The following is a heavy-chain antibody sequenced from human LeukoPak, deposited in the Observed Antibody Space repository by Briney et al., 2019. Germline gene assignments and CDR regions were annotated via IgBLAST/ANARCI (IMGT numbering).Heavy chain of an antibody. CDR1: GGTFISYA. CDR3: ARDHHSSGFLSRGDV. Sequence: ASVKVSCKASGGTFISYAISWVRQAPGQGLEWMGGIIPIFGTANYAQKFQGRVTITADESTSTAYMELSSLRSEDTAVYYCARDHHSSGFLSRGDVWGQGTTVTVSS. V-gene: IGHV1-69*13. D-gene: IGHD3-22*01. J-gene: IGHJ6*02. CDR2: IIPIFGTA.